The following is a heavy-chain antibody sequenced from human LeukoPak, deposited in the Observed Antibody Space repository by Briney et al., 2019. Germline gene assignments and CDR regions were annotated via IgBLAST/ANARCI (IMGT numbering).Heavy chain of an antibody. D-gene: IGHD3-10*01. Sequence: GGSLRLSCAASGFTLSSSAMSWVRQVPGKGLEWVSGISASGGSTYYADSVRGRFTISRDNSKNTLYLQMNSLRAEDTAVYYCAKDRPQEVREPNPLFDYWGQGTLVTVSS. J-gene: IGHJ4*02. CDR2: ISASGGST. V-gene: IGHV3-23*01. CDR3: AKDRPQEVREPNPLFDY. CDR1: GFTLSSSA.